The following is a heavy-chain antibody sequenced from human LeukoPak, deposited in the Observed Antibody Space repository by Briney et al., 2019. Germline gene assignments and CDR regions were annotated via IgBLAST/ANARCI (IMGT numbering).Heavy chain of an antibody. CDR1: GFTFSSYA. Sequence: PGGSLRLSCAASGFTFSSYAMSWVRQAPGKVLEWVSAISGSGGSRYYADSVKGRFTISRDNSKHTLYLQMNSLRAEDTAVYYCAKCDPSSGWLIDYWGQGTLVTVSS. CDR2: ISGSGGSR. D-gene: IGHD6-19*01. CDR3: AKCDPSSGWLIDY. V-gene: IGHV3-23*01. J-gene: IGHJ4*02.